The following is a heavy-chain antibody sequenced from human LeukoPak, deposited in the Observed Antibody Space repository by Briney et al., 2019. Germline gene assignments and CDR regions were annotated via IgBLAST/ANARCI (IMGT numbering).Heavy chain of an antibody. Sequence: PSETLSLTCTVSGGSISSYYWSWVRQPPGKGLEWIGYIYYSGSTNYNPSLKSRVTISVDTSKNQFSLKLSSVTAADTAVYYCARVRYCGGDCYGHYYGMDVWGQGTTVTVSS. CDR3: ARVRYCGGDCYGHYYGMDV. CDR1: GGSISSYY. D-gene: IGHD2-21*02. CDR2: IYYSGST. J-gene: IGHJ6*02. V-gene: IGHV4-59*01.